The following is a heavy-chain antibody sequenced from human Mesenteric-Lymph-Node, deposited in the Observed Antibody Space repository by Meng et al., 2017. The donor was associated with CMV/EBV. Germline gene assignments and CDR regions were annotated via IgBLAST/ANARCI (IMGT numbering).Heavy chain of an antibody. CDR2: IHYSGST. CDR1: GGSISGYY. CDR3: AREVYDYVWGSYRYVDY. J-gene: IGHJ4*02. Sequence: SETLSLTCTVSGGSISGYYWSWIRQPPGKGLEWIGYIHYSGSTNYNPSLKSRVTISVDTSKNQFSLKLSSVTAADTAVYYCAREVYDYVWGSYRYVDYWGQGTLVTVSS. D-gene: IGHD3-16*02. V-gene: IGHV4-59*01.